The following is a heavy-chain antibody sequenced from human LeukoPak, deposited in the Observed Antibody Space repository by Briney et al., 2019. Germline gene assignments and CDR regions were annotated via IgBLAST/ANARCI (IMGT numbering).Heavy chain of an antibody. CDR3: ASGSGWNSGPFFDY. CDR1: GGTFSSYA. CDR2: IIPIFGTA. V-gene: IGHV1-69*13. D-gene: IGHD6-19*01. Sequence: ASVKVSCKASGGTFSSYAISWVRQAPGQGLEWMGGIIPIFGTANYAQKFQGRVTVTADESTSTAYMELSSLRSEDTAVYYCASGSGWNSGPFFDYWGQGTLVTVSS. J-gene: IGHJ4*02.